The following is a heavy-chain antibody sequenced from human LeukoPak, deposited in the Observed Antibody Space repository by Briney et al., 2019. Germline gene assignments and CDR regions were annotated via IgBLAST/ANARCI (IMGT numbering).Heavy chain of an antibody. CDR1: GFTFSNAW. CDR2: IKSKTDGGTT. CDR3: ARVGHSSSFWFDP. Sequence: GGSLRLSCAASGFTFSNAWMSWVRQAPGKGLEWVGRIKSKTDGGTTDYAAPVKGRFTISRDDSKNTLYLQMNSLRAEDTAVYYCARVGHSSSFWFDPWGQGTLVTVSS. J-gene: IGHJ5*02. D-gene: IGHD6-6*01. V-gene: IGHV3-15*01.